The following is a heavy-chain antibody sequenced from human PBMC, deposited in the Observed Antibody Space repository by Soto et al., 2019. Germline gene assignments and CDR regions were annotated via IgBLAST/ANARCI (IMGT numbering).Heavy chain of an antibody. V-gene: IGHV3-49*03. CDR3: TRDTYLGEAFDI. J-gene: IGHJ3*02. CDR2: IRSKPYGGTS. Sequence: SLRLSCTASGFTFGAYAMSWFRQAPGKGLEWIGFIRSKPYGGTSDYAASVKGRFTISRDDSKSIAYLQMNSLKTEDTAVYYCTRDTYLGEAFDIWGQGTMVTVSS. CDR1: GFTFGAYA.